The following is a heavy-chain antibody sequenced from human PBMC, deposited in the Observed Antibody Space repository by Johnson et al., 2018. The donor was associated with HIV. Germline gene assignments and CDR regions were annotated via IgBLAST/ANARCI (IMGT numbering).Heavy chain of an antibody. CDR2: IGTAGDT. CDR3: AREGEPDDFDI. CDR1: GFTFTSYD. J-gene: IGHJ3*02. Sequence: VQLVESGGGLVQPGGSLRLSCVASGFTFTSYDMHWVRQATGEGLDWISAIGTAGDTLYPGSVKGRFTISRDNAKNSLYLQMNSLSPRDTAVYYCAREGEPDDFDIWGQGTMVTVSS. V-gene: IGHV3-13*01. D-gene: IGHD3-16*01.